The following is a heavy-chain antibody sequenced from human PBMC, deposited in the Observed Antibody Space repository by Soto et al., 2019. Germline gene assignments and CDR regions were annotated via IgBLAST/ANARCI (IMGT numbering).Heavy chain of an antibody. V-gene: IGHV1-46*01. Sequence: ASVKVSCKTSGHTFTSYYIHWVRQAPGQGLEWMGVINPNSGGSTTYAQGFQGRVTMSSDTSTSTVYMELSSLRSEDTAVYSCARSWLKEYYFDYWG. J-gene: IGHJ4*01. CDR2: INPNSGGST. CDR1: GHTFTSYY. D-gene: IGHD5-12*01. CDR3: ARSWLKEYYFDY.